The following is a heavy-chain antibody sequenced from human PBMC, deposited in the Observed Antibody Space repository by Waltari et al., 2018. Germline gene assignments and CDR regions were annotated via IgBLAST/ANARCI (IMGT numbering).Heavy chain of an antibody. CDR1: GYSFTIYW. J-gene: IGHJ6*03. V-gene: IGHV5-51*01. Sequence: ELQLLQSVAEVKKPGESLKISCKGSGYSFTIYWIGWLRQMPGQGLEWMGIIYPGDSDTRYSPSFQGQVTISADKSISTAYLQWSSLKASDTAMYYCARLEGYSGYDYYYYYYMDVWGKGTTVTVSS. CDR2: IYPGDSDT. D-gene: IGHD5-12*01. CDR3: ARLEGYSGYDYYYYYYMDV.